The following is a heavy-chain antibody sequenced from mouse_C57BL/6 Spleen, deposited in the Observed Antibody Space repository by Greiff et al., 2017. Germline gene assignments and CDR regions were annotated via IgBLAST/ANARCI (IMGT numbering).Heavy chain of an antibody. V-gene: IGHV1-52*01. Sequence: QVQLQQPGAELVRPGSSVKLSCKASGYTFTSYWMHWVKQRPIQGLEWIGNIDPSDSETHYNQKFKDKATLTVDKSSSTAYMLLSSLTSEDSAVYYCARPGYTIHWYFEVWGTGTTVAVSS. CDR1: GYTFTSYW. CDR3: ARPGYTIHWYFEV. J-gene: IGHJ1*03. CDR2: IDPSDSET. D-gene: IGHD2-14*01.